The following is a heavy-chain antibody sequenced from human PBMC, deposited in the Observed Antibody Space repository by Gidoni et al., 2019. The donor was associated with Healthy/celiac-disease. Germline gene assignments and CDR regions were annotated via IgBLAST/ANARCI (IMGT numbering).Heavy chain of an antibody. Sequence: QVQLQQWGAGLLKPSETLSLTCAVYGESFSGYYWSWIRQPPGKGLEWIGEINHSGSTNYNPSLKSRVTISVDTSKNQFSLKLNSVTAADTAVYYCARRHIVVVTAWIDYWGQGTLVTVSS. J-gene: IGHJ4*02. CDR1: GESFSGYY. CDR2: INHSGST. V-gene: IGHV4-34*01. D-gene: IGHD2-21*02. CDR3: ARRHIVVVTAWIDY.